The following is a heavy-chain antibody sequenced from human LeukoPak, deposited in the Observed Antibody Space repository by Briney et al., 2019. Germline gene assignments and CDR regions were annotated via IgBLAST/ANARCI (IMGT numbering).Heavy chain of an antibody. CDR3: ERSRSRSRRGDDAFDI. CDR2: IIAYNGNT. V-gene: IGHV1-18*01. CDR1: GYSFTTYA. Sequence: SVTLSCNASGYSFTTYAMNWVRQAPGQGLEWMGCIIAYNGNTEHAQNFQGRATLATDASTSTAYVEMRGLTADATAFYFCERSRSRSRRGDDAFDIWGQGTMVTVSS. J-gene: IGHJ3*02. D-gene: IGHD3-10*01.